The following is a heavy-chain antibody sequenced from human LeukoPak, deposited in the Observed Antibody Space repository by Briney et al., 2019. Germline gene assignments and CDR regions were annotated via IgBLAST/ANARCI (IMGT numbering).Heavy chain of an antibody. V-gene: IGHV3-23*01. CDR3: AKDLWDYDSSELDY. CDR1: GFNFSSYS. Sequence: GGSLRLPRPASGFNFSSYSMNWVRQAPGKGLERVSAISGSGGSTYYADSVKGRFTISRDNSKNTLYLQMNSLRAEDTAVYYCAKDLWDYDSSELDYWGQGTLVTVSS. CDR2: ISGSGGST. D-gene: IGHD3-22*01. J-gene: IGHJ4*02.